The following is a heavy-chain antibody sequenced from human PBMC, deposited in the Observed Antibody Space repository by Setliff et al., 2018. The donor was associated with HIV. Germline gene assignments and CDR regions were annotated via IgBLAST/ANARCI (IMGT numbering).Heavy chain of an antibody. CDR1: GGSISSGSYY. CDR2: IYTSGNT. J-gene: IGHJ6*03. CDR3: ARIYSSSWYVLYYYYYMDV. D-gene: IGHD6-13*01. Sequence: SETLSLTCTVSGGSISSGSYYWNWIRQPAGKGLEWIGNIYTSGNTKYNPSLQSRVTISVDTSKNQFSLKLSSVTAADTAVYYCARIYSSSWYVLYYYYYMDVWGKGTTVTVSS. V-gene: IGHV4-61*09.